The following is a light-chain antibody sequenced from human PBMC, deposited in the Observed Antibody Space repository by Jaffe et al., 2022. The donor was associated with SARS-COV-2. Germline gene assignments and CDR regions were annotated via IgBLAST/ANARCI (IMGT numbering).Light chain of an antibody. CDR2: GAS. Sequence: EIVMTQSPATLSVSPGERATLSCRASQSVSSNLAWYQQKPGQAPRLLIYGASTRATGIPARFSGSGSGTEFTLTISSLQSEDFAVYYCQQNNKWPYTFGQGTKLEMK. CDR3: QQNNKWPYT. CDR1: QSVSSN. J-gene: IGKJ2*01. V-gene: IGKV3-15*01.